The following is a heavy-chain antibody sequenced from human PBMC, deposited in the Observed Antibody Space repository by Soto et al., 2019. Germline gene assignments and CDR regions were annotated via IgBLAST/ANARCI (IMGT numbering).Heavy chain of an antibody. V-gene: IGHV3-15*01. CDR3: SRVEYVTSSPIG. J-gene: IGHJ4*02. CDR2: IKSKADGGTT. D-gene: IGHD6-6*01. CDR1: GFIFSNAW. Sequence: GSLRLSCAASGFIFSNAWMSWVRQAPGKGLEWVGRIKSKADGGTTNYAAPAKGRFNISRDGSKNTLYLQMNGLKTEDTAVYYCSRVEYVTSSPIGWGQGTLVTVSS.